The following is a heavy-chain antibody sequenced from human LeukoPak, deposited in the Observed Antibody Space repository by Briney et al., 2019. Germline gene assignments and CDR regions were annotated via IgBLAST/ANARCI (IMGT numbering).Heavy chain of an antibody. Sequence: NSGGSLRLSCAASGFTFSTYAMNWVRQAPGKGLEWVSSISITSTHIYYAASVRGRFTISRDNAKNSLNLQMNSLRAEDTALYYCARGDTSLQRNDALDIWGQGTMVSVSS. D-gene: IGHD2/OR15-2a*01. CDR1: GFTFSTYA. V-gene: IGHV3-21*01. CDR3: ARGDTSLQRNDALDI. CDR2: ISITSTHI. J-gene: IGHJ3*02.